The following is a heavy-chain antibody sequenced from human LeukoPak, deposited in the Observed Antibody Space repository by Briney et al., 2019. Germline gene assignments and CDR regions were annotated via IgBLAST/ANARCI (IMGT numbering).Heavy chain of an antibody. CDR3: ARVVGDDSSGYMDY. Sequence: PSETLSLTCTVSGGSISSSSYYWGWIRQPPGKGLEWIGSIYYSGSTYYNPSLKSRVTISVDTSKNQFSLKLSSVTAADTAVYYCARVVGDDSSGYMDYWGQGTLVTVSS. CDR2: IYYSGST. D-gene: IGHD3-22*01. J-gene: IGHJ4*02. CDR1: GGSISSSSYY. V-gene: IGHV4-39*07.